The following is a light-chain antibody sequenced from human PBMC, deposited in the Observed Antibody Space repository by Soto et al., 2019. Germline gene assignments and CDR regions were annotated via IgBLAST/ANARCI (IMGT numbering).Light chain of an antibody. J-gene: IGLJ3*02. CDR1: SSNIGAGYD. CDR3: QSYDSSQGGRGV. CDR2: GNS. V-gene: IGLV1-40*01. Sequence: QSVLTQPPSVSWAPGQRVTISCTGSSSNIGAGYDVHWYQQLPGTAPKRLIYGNSNRPSGVPDRFSGSKSGTSYSLAIAGLPAEDEADYYRQSYDSSQGGRGVFGGGTKVTV.